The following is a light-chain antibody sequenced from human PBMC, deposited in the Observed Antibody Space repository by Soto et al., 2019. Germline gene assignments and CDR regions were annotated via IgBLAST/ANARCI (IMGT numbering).Light chain of an antibody. CDR2: DVT. V-gene: IGLV2-8*01. Sequence: QSALTQPPSASGSPGQSVTISCTGTSSDVGAYNYVSWYQQHPGKAPKLMIYDVTKRPSGVPDRFSGSKSGNTASLTVSGVQGDVETNYYCNSYAGSCIWVFGGGTKLTVL. CDR1: SSDVGAYNY. J-gene: IGLJ3*02. CDR3: NSYAGSCIWV.